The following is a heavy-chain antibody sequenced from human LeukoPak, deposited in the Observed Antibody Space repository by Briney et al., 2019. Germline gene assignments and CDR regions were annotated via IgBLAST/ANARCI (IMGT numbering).Heavy chain of an antibody. CDR1: GGTFSSYV. CDR2: IFPIFGTA. V-gene: IGHV1-69*06. CDR3: ARIRQWVSHDAFDI. J-gene: IGHJ3*02. D-gene: IGHD6-19*01. Sequence: SVKVSCKASGGTFSSYVISWVRQAPGQGPEWMGGIFPIFGTANYAQNFQGRVTITADKSTSTAYMELSSLRSDDTAVYYCARIRQWVSHDAFDIWGQGTMVTVSS.